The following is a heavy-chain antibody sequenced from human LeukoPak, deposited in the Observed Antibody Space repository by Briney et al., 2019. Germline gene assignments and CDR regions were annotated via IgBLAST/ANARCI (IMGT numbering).Heavy chain of an antibody. CDR3: ARAYDYVWGSYTL. D-gene: IGHD3-16*01. CDR2: IYSGGST. CDR1: GFTVSSNY. V-gene: IGHV3-66*01. Sequence: GGSLRLSCAASGFTVSSNYMSWVRQAPGKGLEWVSVIYSGGSTYYADSVKGRFTISRDNSKNTLYLQMNSLRAEDTAVYYCARAYDYVWGSYTLWGQGTLVTVSS. J-gene: IGHJ4*02.